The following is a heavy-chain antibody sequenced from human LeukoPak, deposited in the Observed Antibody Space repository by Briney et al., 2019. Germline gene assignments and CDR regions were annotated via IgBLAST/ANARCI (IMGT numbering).Heavy chain of an antibody. Sequence: SETLSLTCAVYGGSFSGYYWSWIRQPPGKGLEWIGEINHSGSTNYNPSLKSRVTISVDTSKNQFSLKLSSVTAADTAVYYCARHDYYDSSGYLLDYWGQGTLVTVSS. D-gene: IGHD3-22*01. J-gene: IGHJ4*02. CDR3: ARHDYYDSSGYLLDY. CDR2: INHSGST. V-gene: IGHV4-34*01. CDR1: GGSFSGYY.